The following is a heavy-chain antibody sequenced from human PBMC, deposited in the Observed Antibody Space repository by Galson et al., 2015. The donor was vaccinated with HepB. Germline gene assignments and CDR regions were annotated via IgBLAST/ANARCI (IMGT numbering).Heavy chain of an antibody. CDR3: ARDKYSSRWYDYYYGMDV. Sequence: LEWVANIKEDGSEQYYVDSVMGRLTISRDNARNSLYLQMNSLRAEDTAVYYCARDKYSSRWYDYYYGMDVWGQGTTVTVSS. J-gene: IGHJ6*02. D-gene: IGHD6-13*01. CDR2: IKEDGSEQ. V-gene: IGHV3-7*03.